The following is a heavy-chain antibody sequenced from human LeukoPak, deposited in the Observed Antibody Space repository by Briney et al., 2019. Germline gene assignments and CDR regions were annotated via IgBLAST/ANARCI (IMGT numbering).Heavy chain of an antibody. D-gene: IGHD3-22*01. J-gene: IGHJ4*02. V-gene: IGHV4-4*07. CDR2: VYTNGNT. CDR3: ARGDSSGSFDY. Sequence: SETLSLTCTVSGGSISSYYWSWIWQPAGKGLEWIGRVYTNGNTNYNPSFKSRVTMSVDTSKNQFSLTQSSVPGADTAVYYCARGDSSGSFDYWGQGTLVTVSS. CDR1: GGSISSYY.